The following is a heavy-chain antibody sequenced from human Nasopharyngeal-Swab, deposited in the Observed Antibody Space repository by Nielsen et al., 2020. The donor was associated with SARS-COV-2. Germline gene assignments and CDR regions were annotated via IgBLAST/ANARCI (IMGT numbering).Heavy chain of an antibody. Sequence: SETLSLTCTVSGGSISSYYWSWIRQPPGKGLEWIGYIYYSGSTNYNPSLKSRVTISVDTSKNQFSLKLSSVTAADTAVYYCARHPRYYASSGYHFDYWGQGTLVTVSS. CDR2: IYYSGST. J-gene: IGHJ4*02. CDR1: GGSISSYY. CDR3: ARHPRYYASSGYHFDY. V-gene: IGHV4-59*08. D-gene: IGHD3-22*01.